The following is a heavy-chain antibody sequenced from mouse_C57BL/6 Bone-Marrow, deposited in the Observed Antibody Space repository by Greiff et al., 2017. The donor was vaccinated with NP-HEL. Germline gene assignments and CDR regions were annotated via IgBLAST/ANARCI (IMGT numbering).Heavy chain of an antibody. CDR1: GFTFSSYG. J-gene: IGHJ3*01. CDR3: ARQGDYGNYVPWFAY. CDR2: ISSGGSYT. Sequence: DVMLVESGGDLVKPGGSLKLSCAASGFTFSSYGMSWVRQTPDKRLEWVATISSGGSYTYYPDSVKGRFTISRDNAKNTLYLQMSSLKSEDTAMYYCARQGDYGNYVPWFAYWGQGTLVTVSA. V-gene: IGHV5-6*02. D-gene: IGHD2-1*01.